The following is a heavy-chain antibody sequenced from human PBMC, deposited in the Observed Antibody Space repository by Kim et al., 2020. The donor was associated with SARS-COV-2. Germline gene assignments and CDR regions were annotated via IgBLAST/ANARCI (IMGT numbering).Heavy chain of an antibody. J-gene: IGHJ4*02. Sequence: SETLSLTCTVSGGSISSGGYYWSWIRQHPGKGLEWIGYIYYSGSTYYNPSLKSRVTISVDTSKNQFSLKPSSVTAADTAVYYCARGSRGPVVRSGVDYWGQGTLVTVSS. V-gene: IGHV4-31*03. CDR2: IYYSGST. D-gene: IGHD3-10*01. CDR1: GGSISSGGYY. CDR3: ARGSRGPVVRSGVDY.